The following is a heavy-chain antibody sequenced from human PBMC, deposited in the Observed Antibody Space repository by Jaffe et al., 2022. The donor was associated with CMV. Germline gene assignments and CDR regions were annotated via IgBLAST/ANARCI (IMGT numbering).Heavy chain of an antibody. CDR3: ARAEAYYYDSSGLSDAFDI. D-gene: IGHD3-22*01. CDR1: GGSISSSNW. V-gene: IGHV4-4*02. CDR2: IYHSGST. Sequence: QVQLQESGPGLVKPSGTLSLTCAVSGGSISSSNWWSWVRQPPGKGLEWIGEIYHSGSTNYNPSLKSRVTISVDKSKNQFSLKLSSVTAADTAVYYCARAEAYYYDSSGLSDAFDIWGQGTMVTVSS. J-gene: IGHJ3*02.